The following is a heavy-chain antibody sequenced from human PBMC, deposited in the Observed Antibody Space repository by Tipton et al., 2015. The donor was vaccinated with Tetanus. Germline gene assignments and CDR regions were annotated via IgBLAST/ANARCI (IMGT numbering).Heavy chain of an antibody. Sequence: SLRLSCAASGFTFSSYGMHWVRQAPGKGLEWVALISNDGSDKDYVESVKGRFIVSRDNSKKTLYLEMNSLRVEDTAVYYCAKSGSTTAMDVWGQGTTVIVSS. CDR3: AKSGSTTAMDV. D-gene: IGHD1-1*01. CDR2: ISNDGSDK. CDR1: GFTFSSYG. J-gene: IGHJ6*02. V-gene: IGHV3-30*18.